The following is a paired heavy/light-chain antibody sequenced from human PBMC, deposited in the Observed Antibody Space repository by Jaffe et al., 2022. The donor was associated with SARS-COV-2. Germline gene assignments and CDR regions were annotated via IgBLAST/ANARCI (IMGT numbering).Heavy chain of an antibody. J-gene: IGHJ6*02. CDR1: GFTFSAYG. V-gene: IGHV3-33*01. Sequence: QVQLVESGGGVVQPGRSLRLSCAASGFTFSAYGMHWVRQAPGKGLEWVAVIWYDGSNKYYADSVKGRFTISRDNSKNTLYLQLNSLRAEDTAVYYCARTTQATALTHYGMDVWGQGTTVTVSS. CDR2: IWYDGSNK. CDR3: ARTTQATALTHYGMDV.
Light chain of an antibody. J-gene: IGLJ1*01. CDR2: DVS. CDR1: SSDVGGYNY. CDR3: SSYTSSSTPYV. V-gene: IGLV2-14*01. Sequence: QSALTQPASVSGSPGQSITISCTGTSSDVGGYNYVSWYQQDPGKAPKLMIYDVSYRPSGVSNRFSGSKSGNTASLTISGLQAEDEADYYCSSYTSSSTPYVFGTGTKVTVL.